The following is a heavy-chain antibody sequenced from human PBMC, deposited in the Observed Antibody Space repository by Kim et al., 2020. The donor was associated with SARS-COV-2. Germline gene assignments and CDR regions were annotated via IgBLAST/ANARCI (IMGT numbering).Heavy chain of an antibody. J-gene: IGHJ4*02. CDR3: ASAAITIFGVVTTDY. CDR2: ISSSSSTI. Sequence: GGSLRLSCAASGFTFSSYSMNWVRQAPGKGLEWVSYISSSSSTIYYADSVKGRFTISRDNAKNSLYLQMNSLRDEDTAVYYCASAAITIFGVVTTDYWGQGTLVTVSS. CDR1: GFTFSSYS. V-gene: IGHV3-48*02. D-gene: IGHD3-3*01.